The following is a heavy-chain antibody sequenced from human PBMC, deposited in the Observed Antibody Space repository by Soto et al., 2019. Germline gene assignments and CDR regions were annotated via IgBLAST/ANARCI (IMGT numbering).Heavy chain of an antibody. CDR2: IYYSGST. V-gene: IGHV4-31*03. CDR3: AGEGRNYYYGMDV. CDR1: GGSISSGGYY. Sequence: PSETLSLTCTVSGGSISSGGYYWSWIRQHPGKGLEWIGYIYYSGSTYYNPSLKSRVTISVDTSKNQFSLKLSSVTAADTAVYYRAGEGRNYYYGMDVWGQGTTVTVSS. J-gene: IGHJ6*02.